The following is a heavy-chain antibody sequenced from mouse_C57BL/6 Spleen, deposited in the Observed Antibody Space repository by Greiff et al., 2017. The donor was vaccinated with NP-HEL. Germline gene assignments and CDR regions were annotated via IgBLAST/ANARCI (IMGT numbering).Heavy chain of an antibody. Sequence: VQLQQPGAELVKPGASVKLSCKASGYTFTSYWMQWVKQRPGQGLEWIGEIDPSDSYTNYNQKFKGKATLTVDTSSSTAYMQLSSLTSEDSAVYYCASYYGGAMDYWGQGTSVTVSS. CDR3: ASYYGGAMDY. CDR2: IDPSDSYT. CDR1: GYTFTSYW. D-gene: IGHD2-1*01. V-gene: IGHV1-50*01. J-gene: IGHJ4*01.